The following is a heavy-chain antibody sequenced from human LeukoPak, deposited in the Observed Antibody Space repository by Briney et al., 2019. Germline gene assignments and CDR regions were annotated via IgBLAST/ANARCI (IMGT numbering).Heavy chain of an antibody. CDR1: GFTFSRYG. D-gene: IGHD3-10*01. CDR2: IKQDGSEK. Sequence: PGGSLRLSCEASGFTFSRYGMSWVRQAPGKGLEWVANIKQDGSEKYYVDSVKGRFTISRDNAKNSLYLQMNSLRAEDTAVYYCAREKITMVRGVISQYYYYYYMDVWGKGTTVTISS. CDR3: AREKITMVRGVISQYYYYYYMDV. V-gene: IGHV3-7*01. J-gene: IGHJ6*03.